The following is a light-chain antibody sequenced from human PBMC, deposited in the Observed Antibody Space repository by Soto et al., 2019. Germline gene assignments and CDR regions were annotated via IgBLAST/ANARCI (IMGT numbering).Light chain of an antibody. CDR3: QQYYRPWT. CDR1: QSVLYSSNNKNY. J-gene: IGKJ1*01. Sequence: DIVMTQSPDSLAVSLGERATINCKSSQSVLYSSNNKNYLAWYQQKPGQPPKLLIYWASTRDSGVPDRFSGSGSGTDFSITISSMQAEDVAVYYCQQYYRPWTFGQGTKVEIK. CDR2: WAS. V-gene: IGKV4-1*01.